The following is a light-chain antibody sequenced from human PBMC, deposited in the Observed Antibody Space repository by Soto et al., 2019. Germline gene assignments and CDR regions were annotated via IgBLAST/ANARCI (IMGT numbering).Light chain of an antibody. CDR2: EVS. Sequence: QSALTQPASVSGSPGQSITISCTGTSSDVGGYNYVSWYQQHPGKAPKLMIYEVSNRPSGVAFRFSGSKSGNTAPLTISGLQAEDEGDYFCSSYTRSTTWLFGGGTKVTVL. J-gene: IGLJ3*02. V-gene: IGLV2-14*01. CDR3: SSYTRSTTWL. CDR1: SSDVGGYNY.